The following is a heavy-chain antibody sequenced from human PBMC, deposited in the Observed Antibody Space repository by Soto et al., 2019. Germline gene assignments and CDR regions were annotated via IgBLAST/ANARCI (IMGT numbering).Heavy chain of an antibody. CDR1: GFSFSTYA. CDR2: ISGSGDST. Sequence: GGSLRLSXAASGFSFSTYAMSWVRQAPGKGLEWVSAISGSGDSTYSADSVRGRFTISRDNSINTLYLQMNNLGNEDTAVYYCAHPRGYGVFDAYDIWGQGTMVTVSS. J-gene: IGHJ3*02. V-gene: IGHV3-23*01. CDR3: AHPRGYGVFDAYDI. D-gene: IGHD4-17*01.